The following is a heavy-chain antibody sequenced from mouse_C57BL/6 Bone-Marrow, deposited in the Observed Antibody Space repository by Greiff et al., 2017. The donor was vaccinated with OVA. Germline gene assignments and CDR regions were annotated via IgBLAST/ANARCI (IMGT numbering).Heavy chain of an antibody. J-gene: IGHJ3*01. CDR1: GYTFTSYW. D-gene: IGHD1-1*01. CDR3: AIGITTVVAKGFAY. CDR2: IHPSDSDT. V-gene: IGHV1-74*01. Sequence: QVQLQQPGAELVKPGASVKVSCKASGYTFTSYWMHWVKQRPGQGLEWIGRIHPSDSDTNYNQKFKGKATLTEDKSSSTAYMQLSSLTSGDSAVYYCAIGITTVVAKGFAYWGQGTLVTVSA.